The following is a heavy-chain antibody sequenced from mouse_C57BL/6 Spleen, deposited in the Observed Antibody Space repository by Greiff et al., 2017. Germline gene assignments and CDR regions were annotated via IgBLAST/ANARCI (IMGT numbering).Heavy chain of an antibody. Sequence: QVQLQQSGPELVQPGASVKISCKASGYAFSSSWMNWVKQRPGTGLEWIGRIYPGAGDTNYNGTFKGKATLTTDKSSSTTYMQLSSLTSEDTAVYFYARETCYVNLYAMDYWGQGTSVTVSS. CDR3: ARETCYVNLYAMDY. CDR1: GYAFSSSW. D-gene: IGHD2-10*01. V-gene: IGHV1-82*01. CDR2: IYPGAGDT. J-gene: IGHJ4*01.